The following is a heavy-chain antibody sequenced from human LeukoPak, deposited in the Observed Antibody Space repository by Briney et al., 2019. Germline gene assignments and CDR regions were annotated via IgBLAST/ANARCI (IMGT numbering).Heavy chain of an antibody. J-gene: IGHJ4*02. Sequence: PSETLSLTCAVYGGSFSGYYWSWIRQPPGKGLEWIGEINHSGSTNYNPSLKSRVTISVDTSKNQFSLKLSSVTAADTAVYYCARCSEQWLVRGKYFDYWGQGTLVTVSS. V-gene: IGHV4-34*01. CDR1: GGSFSGYY. D-gene: IGHD6-19*01. CDR2: INHSGST. CDR3: ARCSEQWLVRGKYFDY.